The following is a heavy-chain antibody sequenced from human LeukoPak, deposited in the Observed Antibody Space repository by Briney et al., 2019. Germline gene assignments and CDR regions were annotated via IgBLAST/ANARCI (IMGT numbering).Heavy chain of an antibody. J-gene: IGHJ5*02. CDR2: IYYSGST. D-gene: IGHD6-19*01. Sequence: SETLSLTCTVSGGSISSSSYYWGWIRQPPGKGLEWIGSIYYSGSTYYNPSLKSRVTISVDTSKNQFSLKLSSVTAADTAVYYCASVKSAGCSSGWYSNWFDPWGQGTLVTVSS. CDR1: GGSISSSSYY. CDR3: ASVKSAGCSSGWYSNWFDP. V-gene: IGHV4-39*01.